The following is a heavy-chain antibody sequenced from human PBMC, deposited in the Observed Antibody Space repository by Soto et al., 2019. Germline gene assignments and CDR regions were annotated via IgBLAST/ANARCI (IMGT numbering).Heavy chain of an antibody. J-gene: IGHJ6*02. CDR2: INPGGGRT. Sequence: ASLNVSCKASGYTFTSYYMHLVRQAPGQGIVWMGIINPGGGRTSYAQKIQGRYTMTRGTSTSTVYMELSSLRSEDTAVYYCARDRIVVVTANTYYYGMDVWGQGTTVTVSS. CDR1: GYTFTSYY. V-gene: IGHV1-46*01. CDR3: ARDRIVVVTANTYYYGMDV. D-gene: IGHD2-21*02.